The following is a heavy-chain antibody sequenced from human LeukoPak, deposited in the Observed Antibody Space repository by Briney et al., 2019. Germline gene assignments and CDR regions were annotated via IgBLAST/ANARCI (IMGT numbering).Heavy chain of an antibody. CDR3: ARDGRMPLVHFDY. CDR1: GFTFSNYS. V-gene: IGHV3-48*01. J-gene: IGHJ4*02. Sequence: PGGSLRLSCAASGFTFSNYSMNWVRQAPGKGLEWVSYISSSSSTIYYADSVKGRFTISRDNAKNSLYLQMNSLRAEDTAVYYCARDGRMPLVHFDYWGQGTLVTVSS. D-gene: IGHD2-2*01. CDR2: ISSSSSTI.